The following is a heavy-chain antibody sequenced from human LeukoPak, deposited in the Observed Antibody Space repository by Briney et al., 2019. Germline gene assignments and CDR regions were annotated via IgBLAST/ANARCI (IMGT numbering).Heavy chain of an antibody. Sequence: PGGSLRLSCATSGFTFDDSAMHWVRQAPGKGLEWVSLISGDGGSTYYADPVKGRFTISRDNSKNSLYLQMNSLRTEDTALYYCAKDIGEQWFFDYWGQGTLVTVSS. CDR3: AKDIGEQWFFDY. CDR2: ISGDGGST. CDR1: GFTFDDSA. V-gene: IGHV3-43*02. D-gene: IGHD3-10*01. J-gene: IGHJ4*02.